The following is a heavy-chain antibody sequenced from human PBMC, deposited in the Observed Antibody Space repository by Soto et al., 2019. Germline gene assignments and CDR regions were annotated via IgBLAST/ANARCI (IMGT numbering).Heavy chain of an antibody. J-gene: IGHJ4*02. CDR1: GGSISSNSYY. Sequence: QLQLPESGPGLVRPSETLSLTCTVSGGSISSNSYYWGWIRQPPGKGLEWIGNIYYSGSSNYNPALKSRVTISVDTPKNQFALKLSSVTAADTAVYYCESLRLREYDFDYWGQGTLVTVSS. V-gene: IGHV4-39*01. CDR3: ESLRLREYDFDY. CDR2: IYYSGSS.